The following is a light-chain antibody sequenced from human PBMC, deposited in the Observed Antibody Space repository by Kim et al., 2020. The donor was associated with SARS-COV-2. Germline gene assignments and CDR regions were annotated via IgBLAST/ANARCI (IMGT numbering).Light chain of an antibody. J-gene: IGLJ2*01. CDR1: NIGRKS. V-gene: IGLV3-21*04. Sequence: SSELTQPPSVSVAPGKTARITCGGNNIGRKSVHWYQQKPGQAPVLVIYYDSDRPSGIPERFSGSNSGNTATLTISRVEAGDEADYYCQVWDSGVVFGGGTQLTVL. CDR3: QVWDSGVV. CDR2: YDS.